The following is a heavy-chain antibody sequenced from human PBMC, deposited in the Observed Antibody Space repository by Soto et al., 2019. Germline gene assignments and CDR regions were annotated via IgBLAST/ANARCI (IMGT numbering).Heavy chain of an antibody. Sequence: QVQLVESGGGVVQPGRSLRLSCVGSGFSNYGIQWVRQAPGKGLEWVAVISYDGRKEFYADSVKGRFTLSRDDSKNTVYLQMISLRTEDTAVYYCATKWQLKVFDYWGQGTLVTVSS. V-gene: IGHV3-30*03. CDR2: ISYDGRKE. CDR3: ATKWQLKVFDY. CDR1: GFSNYG. D-gene: IGHD2-8*01. J-gene: IGHJ4*02.